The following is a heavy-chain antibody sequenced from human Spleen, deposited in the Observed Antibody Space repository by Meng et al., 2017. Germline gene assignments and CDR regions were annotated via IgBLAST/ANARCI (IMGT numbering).Heavy chain of an antibody. CDR2: IWYDGSNK. Sequence: GESLKISCAASGFTFSGYAMSWVRQAPGKGLEWVAVIWYDGSNKYYADSVKGRFTISRDNSKNTLYLQMNSLRAEDTAVYYCARDATVGATMAYYFDYWGQGTLVTVSS. CDR1: GFTFSGYA. CDR3: ARDATVGATMAYYFDY. V-gene: IGHV3-33*08. D-gene: IGHD1-26*01. J-gene: IGHJ4*02.